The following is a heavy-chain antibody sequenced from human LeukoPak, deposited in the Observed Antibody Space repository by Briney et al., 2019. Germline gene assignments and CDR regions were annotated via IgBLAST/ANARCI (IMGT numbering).Heavy chain of an antibody. Sequence: RPGGSLRLSCAAFGFTFDDYAMHWVRQAPGKGLEWVSGISWNSGSIGYADSVKGRFTISRDNAKNSLYLQMNSLRAEDTALYYCAKGGEYQLKDAFDIWGQGTMVTVSS. V-gene: IGHV3-9*01. CDR1: GFTFDDYA. D-gene: IGHD2-2*01. J-gene: IGHJ3*02. CDR2: ISWNSGSI. CDR3: AKGGEYQLKDAFDI.